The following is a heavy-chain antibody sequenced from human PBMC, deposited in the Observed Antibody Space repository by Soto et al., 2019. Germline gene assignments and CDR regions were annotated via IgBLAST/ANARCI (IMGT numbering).Heavy chain of an antibody. CDR3: AKTYYDSTEAPMD. CDR2: ISFDVSNK. D-gene: IGHD3-22*01. J-gene: IGHJ4*02. V-gene: IGHV3-30*18. CDR1: GFTFSSYG. Sequence: QVQLVESGGGVVQPGRSLRLSCVASGFTFSSYGMHWVRQAPGKGLEWVAVISFDVSNKYYADSVKGRFTISRDNXNNTLYLQMSSLRAEDTAVYYCAKTYYDSTEAPMDWGQGTLVTVSS.